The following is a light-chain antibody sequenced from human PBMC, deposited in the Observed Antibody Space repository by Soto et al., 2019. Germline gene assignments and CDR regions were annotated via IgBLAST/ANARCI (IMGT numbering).Light chain of an antibody. Sequence: QSVLTQPPSVSGAPGQTVTISCIGSNSNIGEALDVHWYQQLPGSAPKLLIFTNTNRPAGVPDRYSASKSDTSASLTITGLQAEDDADYYCQSYDSRLDGVLFGGGTKLTVL. CDR1: NSNIGEALD. J-gene: IGLJ2*01. CDR2: TNT. CDR3: QSYDSRLDGVL. V-gene: IGLV1-40*01.